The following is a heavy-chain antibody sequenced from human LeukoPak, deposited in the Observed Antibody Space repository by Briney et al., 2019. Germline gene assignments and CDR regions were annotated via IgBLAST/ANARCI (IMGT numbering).Heavy chain of an antibody. CDR2: IYYSGST. D-gene: IGHD6-6*01. J-gene: IGHJ5*02. Sequence: PSETLSLTCTVSGGSISSSSYYWGWIRQPPGKGLEWIGIIYYSGSTYYNPSLKSRVTISVDTSKNQFPMKVSSVTAADTAVYFCARWTRYSTSSGNWFDPWGQGTLVTVSS. V-gene: IGHV4-39*06. CDR1: GGSISSSSYY. CDR3: ARWTRYSTSSGNWFDP.